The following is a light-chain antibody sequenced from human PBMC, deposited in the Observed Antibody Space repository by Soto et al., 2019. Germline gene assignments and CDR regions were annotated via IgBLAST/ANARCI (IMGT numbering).Light chain of an antibody. CDR1: QSISNW. V-gene: IGKV1-5*01. CDR2: DAS. CDR3: QQYSSRST. J-gene: IGKJ1*01. Sequence: IHMTQSPSTLPASVGHRVTITCRASQSISNWLAWYQQKPGKAPNLLIYDASSLQSGVPSRFSGSGFGTEFTLTISSLQPGDFATYYCQQYSSRSTFGQGTKVDIK.